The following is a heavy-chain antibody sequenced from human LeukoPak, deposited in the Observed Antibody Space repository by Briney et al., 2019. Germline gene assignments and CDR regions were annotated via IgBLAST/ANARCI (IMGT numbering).Heavy chain of an antibody. V-gene: IGHV4-59*01. D-gene: IGHD4-17*01. J-gene: IGHJ6*03. CDR3: ARLGTYGYYPNPYYYYYYMGV. CDR1: GGSISSYY. CDR2: IYYSGST. Sequence: SETLSLTCTVSGGSISSYYWSWIRQPPGKGLEWIGYIYYSGSTNYNPSLKSRVTISVGPSKNQFPLKPSSVTAADTAVYYCARLGTYGYYPNPYYYYYYMGVWGKGTTVTVSS.